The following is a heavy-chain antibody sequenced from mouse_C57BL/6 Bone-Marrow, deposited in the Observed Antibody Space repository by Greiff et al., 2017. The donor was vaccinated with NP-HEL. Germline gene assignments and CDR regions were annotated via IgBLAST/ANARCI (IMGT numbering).Heavy chain of an antibody. CDR3: TTWAFAY. Sequence: AELVRPGASVRLSCTASGFNIKDVYMHWVKQRPEQGLEWIGWIPPEHGDTETASKFQGKATITADTSSNTAYLQLSSLTSEDTAVYYCTTWAFAYWGQGTMNTVSA. V-gene: IGHV14-4*01. J-gene: IGHJ3*01. CDR2: IPPEHGDT. CDR1: GFNIKDVY.